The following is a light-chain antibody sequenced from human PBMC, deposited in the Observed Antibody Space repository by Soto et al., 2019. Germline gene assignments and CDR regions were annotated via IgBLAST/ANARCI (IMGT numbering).Light chain of an antibody. CDR3: QQYENLPT. Sequence: DVQMTQSPSSLSASVGDRVTITCQASQDISNYLKWYQQKPGKAPKRLIYDASNLETGVPSRFSGSGSGTDFTFAISRLQPEDIATYYCQQYENLPTFGQGTRLEIK. V-gene: IGKV1-33*01. CDR2: DAS. CDR1: QDISNY. J-gene: IGKJ5*01.